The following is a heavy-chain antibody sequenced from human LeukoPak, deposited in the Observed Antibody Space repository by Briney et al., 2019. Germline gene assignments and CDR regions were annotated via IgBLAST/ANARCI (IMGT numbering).Heavy chain of an antibody. Sequence: PGGSLRLSCASSGFTFSSHGMTWVRQAPGKGLEWVSSISDTGRNTYYADSVKGRFTISRDNSKNTLCLQLNSLRAEDTAIYYCAKDLTPLKYWGQGTLVTVSS. CDR2: ISDTGRNT. CDR1: GFTFSSHG. V-gene: IGHV3-23*01. CDR3: AKDLTPLKY. J-gene: IGHJ4*02.